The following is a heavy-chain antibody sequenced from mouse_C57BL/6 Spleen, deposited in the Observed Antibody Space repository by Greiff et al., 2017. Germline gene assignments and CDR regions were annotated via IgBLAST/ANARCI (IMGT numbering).Heavy chain of an antibody. V-gene: IGHV1-78*01. CDR3: AYYDGSSPDY. J-gene: IGHJ2*01. CDR1: GYTFTDYT. D-gene: IGHD1-1*01. CDR2: INPRYGST. Sequence: QVQLKQPDAELVKPGASVKISCKASGYTFTDYTIHWMKQRPEQGLEWIGYINPRYGSTKYNEKFKGKATLTADKSSSTAYMQLNSLTSEDSAVYFCAYYDGSSPDYWGQGTTLTVSS.